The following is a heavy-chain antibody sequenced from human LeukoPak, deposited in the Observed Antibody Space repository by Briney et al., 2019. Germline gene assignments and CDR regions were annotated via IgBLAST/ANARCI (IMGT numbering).Heavy chain of an antibody. CDR3: ARDAESYSLGIAVAGKYYFDY. CDR1: GGTFISYA. D-gene: IGHD6-19*01. V-gene: IGHV1-46*01. CDR2: INPSGGST. Sequence: ASVKVSCKASGGTFISYAISWVRQAPGQGLEWMGIINPSGGSTSYAQKFQGRVSMTRDTSTSTVYMELSSLRSADTAVYYCARDAESYSLGIAVAGKYYFDYWGQGTLVTVSS. J-gene: IGHJ4*02.